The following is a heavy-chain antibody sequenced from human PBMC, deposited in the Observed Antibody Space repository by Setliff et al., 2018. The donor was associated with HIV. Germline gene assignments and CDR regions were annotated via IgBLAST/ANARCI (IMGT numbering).Heavy chain of an antibody. CDR3: ARRIDDSGSFPDKNWFDT. CDR2: IFSSGST. J-gene: IGHJ5*02. Sequence: SETLSLTCTVSGDSISSYSWNWIRQSPGGGLEWIGFIFSSGSTKYNPSPQSRVTMSIDTSKNQFSLRLTSVTAADTAVYYCARRIDDSGSFPDKNWFDTWGQGSLVTVSS. CDR1: GDSISSYS. V-gene: IGHV4-4*09. D-gene: IGHD3-10*01.